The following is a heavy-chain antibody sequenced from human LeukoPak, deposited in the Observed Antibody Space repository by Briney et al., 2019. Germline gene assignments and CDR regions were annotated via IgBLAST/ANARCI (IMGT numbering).Heavy chain of an antibody. CDR2: INHSGST. Sequence: SETLSLTCTVSGGSISSYYWSWIRQPPGKGLEWIGEINHSGSTNYNPSLKSRVTISVDTSKNQFSLKLSSVTAADTAVYYCARARLGSSKYFDYWGQGTLVTVSS. CDR1: GGSISSYY. CDR3: ARARLGSSKYFDY. D-gene: IGHD6-13*01. V-gene: IGHV4-34*01. J-gene: IGHJ4*02.